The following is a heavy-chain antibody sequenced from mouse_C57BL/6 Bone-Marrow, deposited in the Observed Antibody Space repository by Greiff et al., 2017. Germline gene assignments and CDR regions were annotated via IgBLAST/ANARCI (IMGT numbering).Heavy chain of an antibody. V-gene: IGHV5-6*01. CDR1: GFTFSSYG. CDR2: ISSGGSYT. CDR3: ARQRTGYYFDY. Sequence: EVKLVESGGDLVKPGGSLKLSCAASGFTFSSYGMSWVRQTPDKRLEWVATISSGGSYTYYPDSVKGRFTISRDNAKNTLYLQMSSLKSEDTAVYYCARQRTGYYFDYWGQGTTLTVSS. J-gene: IGHJ2*01. D-gene: IGHD4-1*01.